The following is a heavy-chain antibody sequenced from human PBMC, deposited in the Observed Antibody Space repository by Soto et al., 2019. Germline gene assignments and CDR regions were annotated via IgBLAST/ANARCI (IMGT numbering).Heavy chain of an antibody. V-gene: IGHV4-34*01. D-gene: IGHD4-17*01. J-gene: IGHJ6*02. CDR3: PRAADPGDYYGMDD. CDR2: INHGVST. Sequence: PSETLSLTCAVYGGYFSRYCWSWIRQPPGKGLEWIGEINHGVSTNYFPSLNSRVTISLHTSKNHFTLKLSSVTSPDTAVYHSPRAADPGDYYGMDDWGQGPTVTVSS. CDR1: GGYFSRYC.